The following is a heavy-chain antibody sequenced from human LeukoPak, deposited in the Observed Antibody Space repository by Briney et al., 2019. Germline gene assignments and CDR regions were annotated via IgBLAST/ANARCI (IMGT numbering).Heavy chain of an antibody. D-gene: IGHD3-10*01. CDR2: ISSSSSYI. CDR1: GFTFSSYS. J-gene: IGHJ4*02. Sequence: GGSLRLSCAASGFTFSSYSMYWVRQAPGKGLEWVSSISSSSSYIYYADSVKGRFTISRDNAKNSLYLQMNSLRAEDTAVYYCARWAPYGSGSYQPNFDYWGQGTLVTVSS. CDR3: ARWAPYGSGSYQPNFDY. V-gene: IGHV3-21*01.